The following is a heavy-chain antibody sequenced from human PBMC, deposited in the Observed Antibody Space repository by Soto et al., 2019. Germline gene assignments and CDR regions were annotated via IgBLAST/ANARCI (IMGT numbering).Heavy chain of an antibody. CDR1: GYTFTGYY. V-gene: IGHV1-2*04. CDR3: ARDGQLSGNYYYGMDV. J-gene: IGHJ6*02. Sequence: ASVKVSCKASGYTFTGYYMHLVRQAPGQGLEWMGWINPNSGGTNYAQKFQGWVTMTRDTSISTAYMELSRLRSDDTAVYYCARDGQLSGNYYYGMDVWGQGTTVTSP. CDR2: INPNSGGT. D-gene: IGHD6-6*01.